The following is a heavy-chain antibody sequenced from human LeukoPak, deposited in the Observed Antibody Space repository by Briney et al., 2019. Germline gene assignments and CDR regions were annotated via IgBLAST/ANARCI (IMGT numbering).Heavy chain of an antibody. D-gene: IGHD1-26*01. V-gene: IGHV3-23*01. J-gene: IGHJ4*02. CDR3: ASSGSYRFDY. Sequence: GGSLRLSCVASGFTFTSYGMSWVRQAPGKRLEWVSGISGSGDATYYADSVKGRFTISRDNAKNSLYLQMNSLRDEDTAVYYCASSGSYRFDYWGQGTLVTVSS. CDR2: ISGSGDAT. CDR1: GFTFTSYG.